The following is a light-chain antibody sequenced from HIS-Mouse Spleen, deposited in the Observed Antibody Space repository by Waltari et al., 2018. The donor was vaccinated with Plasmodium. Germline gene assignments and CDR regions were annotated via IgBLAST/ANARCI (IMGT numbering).Light chain of an antibody. CDR2: EDS. CDR3: YSTDSSGNHRV. Sequence: SYELTQPPSVSVSLGQTARITCSGDALPKKYAYRYQQKSGQAPVLVIYEDSKRPSGIPERFSGSSSGTMATLTISGAQVEDEADYYCYSTDSSGNHRVFGGGTKLTVL. V-gene: IGLV3-10*01. J-gene: IGLJ3*02. CDR1: ALPKKY.